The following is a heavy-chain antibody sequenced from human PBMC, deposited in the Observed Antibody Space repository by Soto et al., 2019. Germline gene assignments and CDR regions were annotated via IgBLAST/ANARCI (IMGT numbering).Heavy chain of an antibody. Sequence: GASVKVSCKASGYTFTSYYMHWVRQAPGQGLEWMGIINPSGGSTSYAQKFQGRVTMTRDTSTSSVYMELSSLRSEDTAVYYCARGRSFGYCSGGSCYYYDYWGQGTLVTVSS. CDR1: GYTFTSYY. D-gene: IGHD2-15*01. CDR2: INPSGGST. V-gene: IGHV1-46*03. J-gene: IGHJ4*02. CDR3: ARGRSFGYCSGGSCYYYDY.